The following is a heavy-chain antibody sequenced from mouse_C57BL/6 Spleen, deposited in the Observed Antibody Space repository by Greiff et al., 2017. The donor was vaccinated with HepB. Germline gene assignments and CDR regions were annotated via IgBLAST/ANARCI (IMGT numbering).Heavy chain of an antibody. CDR1: GFTFSSYT. CDR3: ARHYGSSCYYAMDY. J-gene: IGHJ4*01. D-gene: IGHD1-1*01. Sequence: EVKLQESGGGLVKPGGSLKLSCAASGFTFSSYTMSWVRQTPEKRLEWVATISGGGGNTYYPDSVKGRFTIARDNAKNTLYLQRSRLRSEDTALYYCARHYGSSCYYAMDYWGQGTSVTVSS. CDR2: ISGGGGNT. V-gene: IGHV5-9*01.